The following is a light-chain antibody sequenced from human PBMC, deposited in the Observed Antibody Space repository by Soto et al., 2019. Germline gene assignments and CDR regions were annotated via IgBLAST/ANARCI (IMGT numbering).Light chain of an antibody. Sequence: QSVLTQPASVSGSPGQSITISCTGTSNDVGGYNYVSWFQQHAGKAPKFMIYDVSHRSSGVSNRFSGSKSGNTASLTISGLQAEDEADYYCCSYTRTTSLVFGTGTKVTVL. CDR1: SNDVGGYNY. CDR3: CSYTRTTSLV. V-gene: IGLV2-14*03. J-gene: IGLJ1*01. CDR2: DVS.